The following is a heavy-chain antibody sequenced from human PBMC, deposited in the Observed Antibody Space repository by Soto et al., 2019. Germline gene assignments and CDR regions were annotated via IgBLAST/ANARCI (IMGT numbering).Heavy chain of an antibody. Sequence: QITLKESGPTLVKPTQPLTLTCTFSGFSLSTSGVGVGWIRQPPGKALEWLALIYWDDDKRYSPSLNSRLTITKDNSKNQVVLTMTNMDPVDTATYYCAHKRDGSGSYYKGYGMDVWGQGTTVTVSS. V-gene: IGHV2-5*02. CDR1: GFSLSTSGVG. D-gene: IGHD3-10*01. CDR2: IYWDDDK. CDR3: AHKRDGSGSYYKGYGMDV. J-gene: IGHJ6*02.